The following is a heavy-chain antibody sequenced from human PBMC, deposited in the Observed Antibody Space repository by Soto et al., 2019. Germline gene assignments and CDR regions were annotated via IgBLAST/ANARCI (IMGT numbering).Heavy chain of an antibody. CDR2: ISYDGSNK. V-gene: IGHV3-30*18. CDR3: AKAHAKYSYGYDYFDY. D-gene: IGHD5-18*01. J-gene: IGHJ4*02. Sequence: GGSLRLSCAASGFTFSSYGMHWVRQAPGKGLEWVAVISYDGSNKYYADSVKGRFTISRDNSKNTLYLQMNSLRAEDTAVYYCAKAHAKYSYGYDYFDYWGQGTLVTVSS. CDR1: GFTFSSYG.